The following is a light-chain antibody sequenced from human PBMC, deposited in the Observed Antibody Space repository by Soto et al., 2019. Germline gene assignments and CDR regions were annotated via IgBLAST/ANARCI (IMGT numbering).Light chain of an antibody. CDR1: SSDIGGYKY. J-gene: IGLJ2*01. CDR3: SSYAGTNNLV. Sequence: QSALTQPPSASGSPGQSVTISCTGTSSDIGGYKYVSWYQQHPGKAPKVMIYEVNKRPSGVPDRFSGSKSGNTASLTVSGLQAEDEADYYCSSYAGTNNLVFGGGTKLTVL. V-gene: IGLV2-8*01. CDR2: EVN.